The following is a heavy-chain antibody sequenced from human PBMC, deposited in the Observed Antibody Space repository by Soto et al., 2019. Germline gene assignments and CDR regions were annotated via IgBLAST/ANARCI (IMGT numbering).Heavy chain of an antibody. D-gene: IGHD3-10*01. Sequence: GASVKVSCKASGYTFTSYDINWVRQATGQGLEWMGWMNPNSGNTGYAQKFQGRVTMTRNTSISTAYMELSSLRSEDTAVYYCARGSSGIWGYYYYGMDVWGQRTTVTVSS. CDR3: ARGSSGIWGYYYYGMDV. CDR1: GYTFTSYD. J-gene: IGHJ6*02. V-gene: IGHV1-8*01. CDR2: MNPNSGNT.